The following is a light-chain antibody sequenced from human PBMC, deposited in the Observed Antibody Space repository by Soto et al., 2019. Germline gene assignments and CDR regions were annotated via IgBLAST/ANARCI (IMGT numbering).Light chain of an antibody. J-gene: IGKJ1*01. CDR3: QQYASSPRT. CDR2: GAS. CDR1: QSFTTSQ. Sequence: EIVLPQSPGTLSLSPGERATLFCRASQSFTTSQLAWYQQRPGQAPRVLIFGASRRATGIPDRFSGSGSGTDFTLTISRLEPEDSAVYYCQQYASSPRTFGQGTTVEIK. V-gene: IGKV3-20*01.